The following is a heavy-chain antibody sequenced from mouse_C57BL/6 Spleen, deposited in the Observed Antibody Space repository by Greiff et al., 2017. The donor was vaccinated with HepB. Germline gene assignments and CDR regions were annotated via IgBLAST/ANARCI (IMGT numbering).Heavy chain of an antibody. CDR2: IYPGSGST. Sequence: QVQLQQSGAELVKPGASVKMSCKASGYTFTSYWITWVKQRPGQGLEWIGDIYPGSGSTNYNEKFKSKATLTVDTSSSTAYMQLSSLTSEDSAVYYCARSPSHYYGSSYWGQGTTLTVSS. CDR1: GYTFTSYW. J-gene: IGHJ2*01. V-gene: IGHV1-55*01. CDR3: ARSPSHYYGSSY. D-gene: IGHD1-1*01.